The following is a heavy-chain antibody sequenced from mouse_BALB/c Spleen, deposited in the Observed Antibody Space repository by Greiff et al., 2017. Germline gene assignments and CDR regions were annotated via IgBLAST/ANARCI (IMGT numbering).Heavy chain of an antibody. Sequence: QVQLKQSGAELMKPGASVKISCKATGYTFSSYWIEWVKQRPGHGLEWIGEILPGSGSTNYNEKFKGKATFTADTSSNTAYMQLSSLTSEYSAVYYCARGGNYGSSWCAYWGQGTLVTVSA. CDR1: GYTFSSYW. J-gene: IGHJ3*01. CDR2: ILPGSGST. V-gene: IGHV1-9*01. CDR3: ARGGNYGSSWCAY. D-gene: IGHD2-1*01.